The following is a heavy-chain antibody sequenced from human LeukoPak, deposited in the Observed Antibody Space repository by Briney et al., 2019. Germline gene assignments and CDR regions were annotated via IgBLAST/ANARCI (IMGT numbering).Heavy chain of an antibody. D-gene: IGHD3-10*01. CDR3: VRGSRKSPTGSGELKGNYYYYYGMDV. CDR2: INHSGST. Sequence: SETLSLTCAVYGGSFSGYYWSWIRQPPGKGLEWIGEINHSGSTNYNPSLKSRVTISVDTSKNQFSLKLSSVTAADTAVYYCVRGSRKSPTGSGELKGNYYYYYGMDVWGQGTTVTVSS. J-gene: IGHJ6*02. CDR1: GGSFSGYY. V-gene: IGHV4-34*01.